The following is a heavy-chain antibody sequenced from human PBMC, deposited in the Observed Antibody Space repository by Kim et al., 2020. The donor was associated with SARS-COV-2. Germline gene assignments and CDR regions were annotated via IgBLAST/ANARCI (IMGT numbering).Heavy chain of an antibody. CDR2: ISNDGSNK. CDR1: GFTFSSYG. J-gene: IGHJ4*02. D-gene: IGHD3-10*01. CDR3: ASGGLDY. V-gene: IGHV3-30*03. Sequence: GGSLRLSCAASGFTFSSYGMHWVRQAPGKGLEWVAVISNDGSNKYYADSVKGRFTISRDNSKNTLYLQVNSLRAEDTAAYYCASGGLDYWGQGTLVTVSS.